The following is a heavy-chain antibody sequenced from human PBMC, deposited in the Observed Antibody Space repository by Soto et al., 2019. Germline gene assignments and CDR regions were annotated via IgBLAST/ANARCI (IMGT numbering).Heavy chain of an antibody. CDR2: MYNTGST. CDR1: GGSISGYY. D-gene: IGHD2-21*02. J-gene: IGHJ6*02. Sequence: SETLSLTCTVSGGSISGYYWSWIRQPPGKGLEWIGYMYNTGSTVYNPSFKSRVTISVDTSKHQFSLKLNSVTAADTAVYYCARDLWGYCGTDCYPRDVWGRGTTVTVSS. V-gene: IGHV4-59*01. CDR3: ARDLWGYCGTDCYPRDV.